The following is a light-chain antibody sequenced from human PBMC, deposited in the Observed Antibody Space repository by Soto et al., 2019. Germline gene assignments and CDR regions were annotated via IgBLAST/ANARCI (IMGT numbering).Light chain of an antibody. CDR1: SSDVGGYNY. CDR2: EVT. V-gene: IGLV2-8*01. CDR3: SSYAGSNIVV. J-gene: IGLJ2*01. Sequence: QSVLTQPPSASGSPGQSVTISCTGTSSDVGGYNYVSWYQQHPGKVPKLMIYEVTKRPSGVPDRFSGSKSGNTASLTVSGLQAEDEADYYCSSYAGSNIVVFGEGTKVTVL.